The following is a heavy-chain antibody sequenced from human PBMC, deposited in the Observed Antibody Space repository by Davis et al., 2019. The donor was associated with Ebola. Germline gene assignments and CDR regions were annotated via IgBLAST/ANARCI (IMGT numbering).Heavy chain of an antibody. CDR2: TAGGGYT. D-gene: IGHD2-2*01. Sequence: GESLKISCAASGFTFNGYAMSWVRQAPGKGLEWVSTTAGGGYTYYADSMKGRFTASRDNSKNTLYLQMNNLRGEDTAVYYCAKALRDIVVVPATNDAFDIWGQGTMVTVSS. V-gene: IGHV3-23*01. CDR1: GFTFNGYA. J-gene: IGHJ3*02. CDR3: AKALRDIVVVPATNDAFDI.